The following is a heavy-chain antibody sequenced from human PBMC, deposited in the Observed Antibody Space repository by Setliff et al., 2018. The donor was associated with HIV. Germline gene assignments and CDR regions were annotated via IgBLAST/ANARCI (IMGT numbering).Heavy chain of an antibody. D-gene: IGHD3-9*01. CDR1: GFTFSSFS. J-gene: IGHJ4*02. CDR3: ARSPLVTSSPPLYYFDY. V-gene: IGHV3-48*04. Sequence: SCAASGFTFSSFSMNWVRQAPGKGLEWVSYLSHSGTTIYYADSVKGRFTISRDNARNSLHLQMDRLRAEDTAVYYCARSPLVTSSPPLYYFDYWGQGALVTVSS. CDR2: LSHSGTTI.